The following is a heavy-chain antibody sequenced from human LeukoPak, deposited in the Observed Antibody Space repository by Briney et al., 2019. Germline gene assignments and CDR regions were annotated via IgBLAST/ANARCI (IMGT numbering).Heavy chain of an antibody. CDR2: MSYDGSNK. D-gene: IGHD2-15*01. V-gene: IGHV3-30-3*01. J-gene: IGHJ6*02. Sequence: GGSLRLSCAASGFTFSSYAMHWVRQAPGKGLEWVAVMSYDGSNKYYADSVKGRFTISRDNSKNTLFLQINSLRAEDTAVYSCARGVVDYGMDVWGQGTTVTVS. CDR3: ARGVVDYGMDV. CDR1: GFTFSSYA.